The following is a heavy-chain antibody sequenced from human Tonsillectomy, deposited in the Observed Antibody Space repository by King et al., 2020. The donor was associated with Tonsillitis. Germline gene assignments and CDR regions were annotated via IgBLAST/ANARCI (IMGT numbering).Heavy chain of an antibody. CDR2: IYYSGST. CDR3: ARGGVITHYYYYYMDV. J-gene: IGHJ6*03. V-gene: IGHV4-59*01. D-gene: IGHD3-10*01. Sequence: QVQLQESGPGLVKPSETLSLTCTVSGGSISSYYWSWIRQPPGKGLEWIGYIYYSGSTNYNPSLKSRVTISVDTSKNQFSLKLSSVTAADTAVYYCARGGVITHYYYYYMDVWGQGTTVTVSS. CDR1: GGSISSYY.